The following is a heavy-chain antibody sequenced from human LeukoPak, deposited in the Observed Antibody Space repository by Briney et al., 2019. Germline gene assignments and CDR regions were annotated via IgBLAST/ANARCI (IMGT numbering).Heavy chain of an antibody. J-gene: IGHJ4*02. CDR2: IYDSGST. D-gene: IGHD2-21*01. V-gene: IGHV4-4*02. CDR1: GGSISSSNW. Sequence: SGTLSLTCAVSGGSISSSNWGSWVRQPPGKGLGWIGEIYDSGSTNYNPSLKSRVTISVDRTNNQFSLKLSSVTAADTAVYYCARESTYCGGDCYSLFDYWGQGTLVTVSS. CDR3: ARESTYCGGDCYSLFDY.